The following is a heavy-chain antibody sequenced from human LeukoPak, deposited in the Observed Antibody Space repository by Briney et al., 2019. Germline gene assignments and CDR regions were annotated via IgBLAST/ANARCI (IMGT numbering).Heavy chain of an antibody. J-gene: IGHJ3*02. D-gene: IGHD1-7*01. CDR2: INPSGGST. Sequence: ASVKVSCKASGYHLTSYFIHWVRQAPGQGLEWMGIINPSGGSTSYAQKFQGRVTMTRDTSTSTVYMELSSLRSEDTAVYCCARDQDWNYAFDMWGQGTMVTVSS. CDR3: ARDQDWNYAFDM. V-gene: IGHV1-46*01. CDR1: GYHLTSYF.